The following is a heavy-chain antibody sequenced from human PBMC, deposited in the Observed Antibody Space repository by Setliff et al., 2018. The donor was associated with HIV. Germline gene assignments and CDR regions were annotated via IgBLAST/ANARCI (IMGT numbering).Heavy chain of an antibody. V-gene: IGHV1-2*06. CDR1: GYTFTGYY. Sequence: VASVKVSCKASGYTFTGYYMHWVRQAPGQGPEWPGRINPKSGGTRYAQKFQGRVSMTRDTAISTAYMELSRLRSDDSAVYYCARLPFITIFGVLNGDDGFDIWGQGTMVTVSS. J-gene: IGHJ3*02. CDR2: INPKSGGT. D-gene: IGHD3-3*01. CDR3: ARLPFITIFGVLNGDDGFDI.